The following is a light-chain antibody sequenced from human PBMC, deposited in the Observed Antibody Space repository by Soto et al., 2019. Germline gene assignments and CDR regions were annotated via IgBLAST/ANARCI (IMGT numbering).Light chain of an antibody. CDR3: LQHHSYPWT. V-gene: IGKV1-17*01. CDR2: GAS. J-gene: IGKJ1*01. CDR1: LGIRND. Sequence: DIQMTQSPTSLSASVGERVTITCRASLGIRNDFGWYQHKQGKAPKRLSYGASSLQSGVPFSFSGSGSGPEFTLAVSSLQPEDFATYFCLQHHSYPWTFGLGTKVEFK.